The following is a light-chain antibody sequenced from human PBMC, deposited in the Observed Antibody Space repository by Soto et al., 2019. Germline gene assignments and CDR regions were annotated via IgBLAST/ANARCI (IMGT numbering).Light chain of an antibody. CDR2: DAS. Sequence: EIVLTQSPATLSLSPGERATLSCRASQGVSSYLAWYQQKPGQAPRLLIYDASNRATGIPARFSGSGPGTDFTLTIRSLEPEDFSVYYCQQRSNWHPDTFGQGTKLEIK. CDR3: QQRSNWHPDT. J-gene: IGKJ2*01. V-gene: IGKV3D-11*01. CDR1: QGVSSY.